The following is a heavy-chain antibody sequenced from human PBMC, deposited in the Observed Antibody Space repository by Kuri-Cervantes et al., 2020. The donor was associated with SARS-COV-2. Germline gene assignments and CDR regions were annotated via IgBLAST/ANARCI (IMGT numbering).Heavy chain of an antibody. V-gene: IGHV1-69*13. CDR2: IIPIFGTA. D-gene: IGHD3-22*01. Sequence: SSVKVSCKASVGTFSSYAISWVRQAPGQGLEWMGGIIPIFGTANYAQKFQGRVTITADESTSTAYMELSSLRSEDTALYYCAKDIRFWYDYESSGFQLPGDAFDIWGQGTMVTVSS. J-gene: IGHJ3*02. CDR3: AKDIRFWYDYESSGFQLPGDAFDI. CDR1: VGTFSSYA.